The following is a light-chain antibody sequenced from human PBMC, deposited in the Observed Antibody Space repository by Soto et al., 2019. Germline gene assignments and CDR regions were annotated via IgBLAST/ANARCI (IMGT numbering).Light chain of an antibody. J-gene: IGLJ1*01. Sequence: QSVLTQPRSVSGSPGQSVTLSCTGTSSDVANYNYVSWYQQHPGKVPKLMIYDVSKRPSGVPDRFSGSKSGNTASLTISGLQAEDEADYYCCSYAGSYTEVFGTGTKVTVL. CDR1: SSDVANYNY. CDR3: CSYAGSYTEV. V-gene: IGLV2-11*01. CDR2: DVS.